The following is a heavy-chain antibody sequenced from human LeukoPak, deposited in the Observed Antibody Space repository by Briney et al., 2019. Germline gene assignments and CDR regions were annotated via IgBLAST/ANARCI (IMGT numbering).Heavy chain of an antibody. CDR1: GYTFTSYY. Sequence: ASVKVSCKASGYTFTSYYMHWVRQAPGQGLEWMGIINPSGGSTSYAQKFQGRVTMTRDTSTSTVYMELSSLRSEDTAVYYCARWIVGATDYYYYGMDVWGQGTTVTVSS. CDR3: ARWIVGATDYYYYGMDV. J-gene: IGHJ6*02. D-gene: IGHD1-26*01. V-gene: IGHV1-46*01. CDR2: INPSGGST.